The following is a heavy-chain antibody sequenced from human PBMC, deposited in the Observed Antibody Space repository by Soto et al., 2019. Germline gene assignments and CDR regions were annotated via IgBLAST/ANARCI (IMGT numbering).Heavy chain of an antibody. CDR1: GGTFSSYT. CDR3: AGGAGRRAGYYYYGMDV. J-gene: IGHJ6*02. CDR2: IIPILGIA. D-gene: IGHD1-26*01. Sequence: QVQLVQSGAEVKKPGSSVKVSCKASGGTFSSYTISWVRQAPGQGIEWLGRIIPILGIANYAQKFQGRVTITADKSTSTSYMERSSLRSEDTAVYYWAGGAGRRAGYYYYGMDVWGQGTTVTVSS. V-gene: IGHV1-69*02.